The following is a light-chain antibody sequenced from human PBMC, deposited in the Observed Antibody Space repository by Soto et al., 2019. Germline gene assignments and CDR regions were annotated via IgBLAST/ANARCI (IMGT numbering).Light chain of an antibody. CDR2: WTS. V-gene: IGKV4-1*01. Sequence: DIVMTQSPDSLAVSLGERATINCKSSQTVLYSSNNKDYLAWYQQKPGQPPKLLIYWTSTRKSGVPDRFSGSGSGTDFTLTITNLQAEDVAVYYCQQWHSTPITFGQGTRLEIK. CDR1: QTVLYSSNNKDY. J-gene: IGKJ5*01. CDR3: QQWHSTPIT.